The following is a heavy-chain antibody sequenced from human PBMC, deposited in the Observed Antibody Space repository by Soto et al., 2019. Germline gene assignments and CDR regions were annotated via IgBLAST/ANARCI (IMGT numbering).Heavy chain of an antibody. J-gene: IGHJ5*02. CDR3: ARGVYGENWFDP. V-gene: IGHV4-31*03. CDR1: GGFISSGGYY. Sequence: QVQLQESGPGLVKPSQTLSLTCTVSGGFISSGGYYWSWIRQHPGKGLEWIGYIYYSGSTYYNPSLKSRVTISVDTSKNQFSLKLSSVTAADTAVYYCARGVYGENWFDPWGQGTLVTVSS. D-gene: IGHD3-10*01. CDR2: IYYSGST.